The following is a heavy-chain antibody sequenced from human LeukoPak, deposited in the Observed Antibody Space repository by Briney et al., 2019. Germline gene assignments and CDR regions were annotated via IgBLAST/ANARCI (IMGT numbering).Heavy chain of an antibody. CDR3: ARGPYRYSGSYELDY. CDR2: ISWNSGSI. D-gene: IGHD1-26*01. V-gene: IGHV3-9*01. Sequence: QPGGSLRLSCAVSGFTFDDYAMHWVRQAPGKGLEWVSGISWNSGSIGYADSVKGRFTISRDNAKNSLYLQMNSLRAEDTAVYYCARGPYRYSGSYELDYWGQGTLVTVSS. CDR1: GFTFDDYA. J-gene: IGHJ4*02.